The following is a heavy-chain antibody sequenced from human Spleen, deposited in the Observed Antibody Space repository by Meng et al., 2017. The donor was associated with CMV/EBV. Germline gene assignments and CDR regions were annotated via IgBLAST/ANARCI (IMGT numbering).Heavy chain of an antibody. CDR3: ARDRACTSTSCSFDYYYYYGMDV. CDR2: IYSGGAT. CDR1: GFTFSNAW. Sequence: GESLKISCAASGFTFSNAWMSWVRQAPGKGLEWVSTIYSGGATYYADSVKGRFTISRDNSKNSLYLQLNSLRAEDTAVYYCARDRACTSTSCSFDYYYYYGMDVWGQGTTVTVSS. D-gene: IGHD2-2*01. J-gene: IGHJ6*02. V-gene: IGHV3-66*01.